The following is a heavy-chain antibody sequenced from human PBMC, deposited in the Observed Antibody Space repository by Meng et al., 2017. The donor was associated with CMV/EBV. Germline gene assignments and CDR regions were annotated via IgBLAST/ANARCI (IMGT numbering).Heavy chain of an antibody. Sequence: CKASGYTFTSYTISWVRQAPGQGLEWMGRIIPILGIANYAQKFQGRVTITADKSTSTAYMELSSLRSDDTAVYYCARARLTMVVTPYWGQGTLVTVSS. V-gene: IGHV1-69*02. CDR2: IIPILGIA. CDR3: ARARLTMVVTPY. J-gene: IGHJ4*02. CDR1: GYTFTSYT. D-gene: IGHD4-23*01.